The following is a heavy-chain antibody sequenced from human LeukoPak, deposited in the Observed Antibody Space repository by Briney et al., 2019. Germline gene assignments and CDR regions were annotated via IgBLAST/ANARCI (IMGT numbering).Heavy chain of an antibody. CDR3: AKGSYYCSDSCRPSYYYMDV. J-gene: IGHJ6*03. CDR1: GFTFSRHG. CDR2: IRYDRSEK. D-gene: IGHD2-15*01. V-gene: IGHV3-30*02. Sequence: RGSLRLSCAASGFTFSRHGMHCVRQAPRKGLEWMAFIRYDRSEKYYANSERGRFIISRDNSENTLYLQLNSLRPEDTAVYSCAKGSYYCSDSCRPSYYYMDVWGKGTTVIVSS.